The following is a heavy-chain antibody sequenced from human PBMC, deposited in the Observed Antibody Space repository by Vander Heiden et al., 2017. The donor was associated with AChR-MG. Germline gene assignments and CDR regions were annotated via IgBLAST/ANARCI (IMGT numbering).Heavy chain of an antibody. CDR1: GFTFSSYA. CDR2: ISGSGGST. J-gene: IGHJ5*02. D-gene: IGHD1-1*01. CDR3: AKDNQRQNEGFDP. Sequence: LSCAASGFTFSSYAMSWVRQAPGKGPEWVSAISGSGGSTYYAGSVKGRFTISRDNSKNTLYLQMNSLRAEDTAVYYCAKDNQRQNEGFDPWGQGTLGNV. V-gene: IGHV3-23*01.